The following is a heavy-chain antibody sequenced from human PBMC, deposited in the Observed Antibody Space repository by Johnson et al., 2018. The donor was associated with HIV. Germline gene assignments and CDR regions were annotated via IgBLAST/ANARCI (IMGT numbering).Heavy chain of an antibody. CDR1: GFTFSSYA. D-gene: IGHD1-26*01. CDR3: ARGIVGAEEGAFDI. J-gene: IGHJ3*02. V-gene: IGHV3-30-3*01. CDR2: ISYDGSNK. Sequence: QMQLVESGGGVVQPGRSLRLSCAASGFTFSSYAMHWVRQAPGKGLEWVAVISYDGSNKYYADSVKGRFTISRDNSKNTLYLQMNSLRAEDTAVYYCARGIVGAEEGAFDIWGQGTLVTVSS.